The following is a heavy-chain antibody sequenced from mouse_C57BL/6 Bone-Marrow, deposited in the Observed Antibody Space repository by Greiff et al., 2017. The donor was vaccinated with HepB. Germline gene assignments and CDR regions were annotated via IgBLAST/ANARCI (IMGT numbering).Heavy chain of an antibody. CDR2: IYPRSGNT. V-gene: IGHV1-81*01. D-gene: IGHD1-1*01. CDR1: GYTFTSYG. CDR3: ASPLITTVVATSYWYFDV. J-gene: IGHJ1*03. Sequence: QVQLQQSGAELARPGASVKLSCKASGYTFTSYGISWVKQRTGQGLEWIGEIYPRSGNTYYNEKFKGKATLTADKSSSTAYMELRSLTSEDSAVYCCASPLITTVVATSYWYFDVCGRGTTVTVSS.